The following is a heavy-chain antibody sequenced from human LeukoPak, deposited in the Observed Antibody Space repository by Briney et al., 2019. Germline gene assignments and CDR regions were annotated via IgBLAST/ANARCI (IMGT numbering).Heavy chain of an antibody. D-gene: IGHD1-14*01. CDR3: ARGPPRYRIDY. J-gene: IGHJ4*02. CDR2: INHSGST. CDR1: GGSFSGYY. V-gene: IGHV4-34*01. Sequence: SETLSLTCAVYGGSFSGYYWSWIRQPPGKGLEWIGEINHSGSTNYNPSLKSRATISVDTSKNQFSLKLSSVTAADTAVYYCARGPPRYRIDYWGQGTLVTVSS.